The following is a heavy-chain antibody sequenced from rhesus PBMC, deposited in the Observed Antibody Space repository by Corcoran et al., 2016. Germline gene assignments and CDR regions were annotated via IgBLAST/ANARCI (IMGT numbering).Heavy chain of an antibody. CDR1: GGSISSNY. CDR2: ISGSGGST. J-gene: IGHJ4*01. CDR3: ARGGRYSYSYSVAGTGDFDY. V-gene: IGHV4-173*01. D-gene: IGHD5-12*01. Sequence: QVQLQESGPGLVKPSETLSLTCAASGGSISSNYWSWIRQPPGKGLEWIGRISGSGGSTDYNPSLKSRVTISTDTSKNQFSLKLSSVTAADTAVYYCARGGRYSYSYSVAGTGDFDYWGQGVLVTVSS.